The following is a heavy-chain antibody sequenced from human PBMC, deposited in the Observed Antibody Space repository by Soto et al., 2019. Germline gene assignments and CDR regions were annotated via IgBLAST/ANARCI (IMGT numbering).Heavy chain of an antibody. CDR2: IGGGNTDR. D-gene: IGHD6-19*01. CDR3: AKEAVAYNGKWDWFDS. CDR1: RFIFSDYA. J-gene: IGHJ5*01. V-gene: IGHV3-23*01. Sequence: DVQLLESGGGLVQPGGSLTLSCAASRFIFSDYAMNWVRQAPGKGLEWVSSIGGGNTDRYYADSVKGRFIISRDNSKNTRYWQTNSMRDGDTAVDDCAKEAVAYNGKWDWFDSWGQGTLVTVSS.